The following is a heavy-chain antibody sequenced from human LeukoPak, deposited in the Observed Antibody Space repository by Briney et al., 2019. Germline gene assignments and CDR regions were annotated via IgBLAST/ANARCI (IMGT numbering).Heavy chain of an antibody. J-gene: IGHJ4*02. CDR2: FSGSGGST. CDR3: ARSGLNRFDY. D-gene: IGHD2-15*01. CDR1: GFTFSSYS. Sequence: GGSLRLSCAASGFTFSSYSMNWVRQAPGKGLEWVSSFSGSGGSTNYADSVKGRFTISRDNSKNTLYLQLNSLRAEDTAVYYCARSGLNRFDYWGQGTLVTVSS. V-gene: IGHV3-23*01.